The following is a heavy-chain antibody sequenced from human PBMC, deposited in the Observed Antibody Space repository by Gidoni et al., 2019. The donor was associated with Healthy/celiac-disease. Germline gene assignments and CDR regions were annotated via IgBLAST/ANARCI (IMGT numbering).Heavy chain of an antibody. Sequence: QITLKESGPTLVKPTQTLTLTCPFSGFSLSTSGVGVGWIRQPPGKALEWLALIYWDDDKRYSPSLKSRLTITKDTSKNQVVLTMTNMDPVDTATYYCAHRYCSGGSCYPPPFDYWGQGTLVTVSS. CDR3: AHRYCSGGSCYPPPFDY. J-gene: IGHJ4*02. D-gene: IGHD2-15*01. CDR2: IYWDDDK. V-gene: IGHV2-5*02. CDR1: GFSLSTSGVG.